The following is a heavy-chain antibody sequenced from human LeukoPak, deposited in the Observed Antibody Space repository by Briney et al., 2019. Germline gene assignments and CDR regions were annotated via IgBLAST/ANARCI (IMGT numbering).Heavy chain of an antibody. CDR1: GFTFSNYW. CDR2: IKQDGSEK. J-gene: IGHJ4*02. Sequence: GGSLRLSCVASGFTFSNYWMSWVRQAPGKGLEWVANIKQDGSEKYYVDSVKGRFTISRDNAKNSLYLQMNSLRAEDTAVYYCARAGGSGYDDYWGQGTLVTVSS. CDR3: ARAGGSGYDDY. V-gene: IGHV3-7*01. D-gene: IGHD5-12*01.